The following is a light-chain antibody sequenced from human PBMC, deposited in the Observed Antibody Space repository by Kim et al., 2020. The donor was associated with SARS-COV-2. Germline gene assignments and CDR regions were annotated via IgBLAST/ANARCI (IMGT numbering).Light chain of an antibody. J-gene: IGLJ3*02. Sequence: VSQDNTASITCSGDKLGDKYACWYQQKPGQSPVLVIYQDSKRPSGIPERFSGSNSGNTATLTISGTQAMDEADYYCQAWDSSTWVFGGGTQLTVL. CDR2: QDS. CDR1: KLGDKY. V-gene: IGLV3-1*01. CDR3: QAWDSSTWV.